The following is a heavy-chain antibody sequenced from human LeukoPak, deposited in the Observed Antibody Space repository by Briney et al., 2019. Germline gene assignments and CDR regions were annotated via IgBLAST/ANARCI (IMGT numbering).Heavy chain of an antibody. CDR2: INPSGTST. Sequence: AASVKISCKASAYTFTSYYMHWVRQAPGQGLEWMGIINPSGTSTSYTQKFQGRVTMTRDMSTGTVYMELTSLRSEDTAVYYCARTYSRSSDYFDCWGQGTLVTVSS. J-gene: IGHJ4*02. V-gene: IGHV1-46*01. CDR3: ARTYSRSSDYFDC. CDR1: AYTFTSYY. D-gene: IGHD6-6*01.